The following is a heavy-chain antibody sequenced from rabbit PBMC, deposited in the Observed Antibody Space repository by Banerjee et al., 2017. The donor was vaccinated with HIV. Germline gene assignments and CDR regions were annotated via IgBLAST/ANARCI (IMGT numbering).Heavy chain of an antibody. CDR1: GIDFSSYYY. CDR3: ARSGGGAGYGL. V-gene: IGHV1S40*01. D-gene: IGHD6-1*01. J-gene: IGHJ4*01. CDR2: IYTSSGST. Sequence: QSLEESGGGLVKPGGTLTLTCKASGIDFSSYYYMCWVRQAPGKGLEWIGCIYTSSGSTYYASWAKGRFTISKTSSTTVTLQMTNLTAADTATYFCARSGGGAGYGLWGPGTLVTVS.